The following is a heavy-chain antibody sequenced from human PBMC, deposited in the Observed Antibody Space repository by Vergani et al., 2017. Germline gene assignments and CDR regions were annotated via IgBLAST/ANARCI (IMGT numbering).Heavy chain of an antibody. J-gene: IGHJ6*02. V-gene: IGHV4-59*01. CDR2: IYYSGST. D-gene: IGHD6-19*01. CDR1: GGSISSYY. Sequence: QVQLQESGPGLVKPSQTLSLTCTVPGGSISSYYWSWIRQPPGQGLEWIGYIYYSGSTNYNPSLKSRVTISVDTSKNQFSLKLSSVTAADTAVYYCARGDPDSSGWWSGYYYYGMDVWGQGTTVTVSS. CDR3: ARGDPDSSGWWSGYYYYGMDV.